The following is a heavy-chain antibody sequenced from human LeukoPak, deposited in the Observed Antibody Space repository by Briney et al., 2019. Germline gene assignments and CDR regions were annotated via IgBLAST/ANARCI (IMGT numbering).Heavy chain of an antibody. D-gene: IGHD3-10*01. CDR1: GFTFSSYA. V-gene: IGHV3-23*01. Sequence: GGSLRLSCAASGFTFSSYAMGWVRQAPGKGLEWVSVISGSGGSTYYADSVKGRFTISRDNSQNTLYLQMNSLRAEDSAVYYCASPRGQAFDYWGQGTLVTVSS. J-gene: IGHJ4*02. CDR2: ISGSGGST. CDR3: ASPRGQAFDY.